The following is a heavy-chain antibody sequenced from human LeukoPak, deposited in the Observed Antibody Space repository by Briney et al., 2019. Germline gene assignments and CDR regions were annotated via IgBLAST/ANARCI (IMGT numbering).Heavy chain of an antibody. CDR1: GFTLSSYG. V-gene: IGHV3-48*03. D-gene: IGHD1-20*01. CDR3: ARETITLLDY. Sequence: PGWCLRLSCAASGFTLSSYGMNWVRQGPGQGRKWVSCICSSGRTKYYADSVKGRFPISRDNAQNSLFLQMNSLRGEDTAVYYCARETITLLDYWGQGTLVTVSS. CDR2: ICSSGRTK. J-gene: IGHJ4*02.